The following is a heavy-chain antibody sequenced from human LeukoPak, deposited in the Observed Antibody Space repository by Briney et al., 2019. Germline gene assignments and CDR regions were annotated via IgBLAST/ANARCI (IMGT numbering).Heavy chain of an antibody. CDR3: ARMLAYDYYDSSGYPH. CDR2: IKPNSGGT. V-gene: IGHV1-2*02. D-gene: IGHD3-22*01. J-gene: IGHJ4*02. Sequence: ASVTVSFKASGYTFTGYYMHWVRPAPGQGLEWMGWIKPNSGGTNYALKLPGKVTMTRDTSISTAYMELGRLRSDDTAEYCCARMLAYDYYDSSGYPHWGQGTLVTVSS. CDR1: GYTFTGYY.